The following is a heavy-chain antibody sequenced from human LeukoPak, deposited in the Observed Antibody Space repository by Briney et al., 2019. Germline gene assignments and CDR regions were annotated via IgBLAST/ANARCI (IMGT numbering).Heavy chain of an antibody. CDR3: ARWPTGTRHFAS. V-gene: IGHV4-59*08. D-gene: IGHD1-1*01. CDR1: GGSISSYY. Sequence: TSETLSLTCTVSGGSISSYYWSWIRQPPGKGLEWIGYIHYSGSTNYNPSLKRRVTISVDTSKNQFSLNLTSVPAADTAVYYCARWPTGTRHFASWGQGTLVTVP. CDR2: IHYSGST. J-gene: IGHJ4*02.